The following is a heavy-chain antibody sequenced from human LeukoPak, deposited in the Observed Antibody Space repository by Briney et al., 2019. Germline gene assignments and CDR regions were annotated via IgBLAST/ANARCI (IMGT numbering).Heavy chain of an antibody. J-gene: IGHJ4*02. Sequence: PGGSLRLSYAASGFTFSSYGMHWVRQAPGKGLEWVAVIWYDGSNKYYADSVKGRFTISRDNSKNTLYLQMNSLRAEDTAVYYCARDLIVGASGDYWGQGTLVTVSS. D-gene: IGHD1-26*01. CDR1: GFTFSSYG. CDR3: ARDLIVGASGDY. CDR2: IWYDGSNK. V-gene: IGHV3-33*01.